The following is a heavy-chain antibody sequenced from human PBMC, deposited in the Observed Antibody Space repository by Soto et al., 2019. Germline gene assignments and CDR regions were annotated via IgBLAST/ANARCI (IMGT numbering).Heavy chain of an antibody. CDR3: ACVLGDNWNLGRFPYATGFLNWFDP. V-gene: IGHV4-39*01. CDR2: IYYSVST. J-gene: IGHJ5*02. CDR1: GGSISSSSYY. Sequence: QLQLQESGPGLVKPSETLSLTCTVSGGSISSSSYYWGWIRQPPGKGLEWIGSIYYSVSTYYNPSLKSRVTISVDTSKNQFSLKLSSVTAADTAVYYCACVLGDNWNLGRFPYATGFLNWFDPWGQGTLVTVSS. D-gene: IGHD1-7*01.